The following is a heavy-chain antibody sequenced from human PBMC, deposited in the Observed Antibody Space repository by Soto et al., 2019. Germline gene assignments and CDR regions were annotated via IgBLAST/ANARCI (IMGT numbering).Heavy chain of an antibody. CDR2: IWYDGSNK. CDR3: ARDGPLMGEYQLPLCYFDY. Sequence: GSLRLSCAASGFTFSSYGMHWVRQAPGKGLEWVAVIWYDGSNKYYADSVKGRFTISRDNSKNTLYLQMNSLRAEDTAVYYCARDGPLMGEYQLPLCYFDYWGQGTLVTVSS. D-gene: IGHD2-2*01. CDR1: GFTFSSYG. J-gene: IGHJ4*02. V-gene: IGHV3-33*01.